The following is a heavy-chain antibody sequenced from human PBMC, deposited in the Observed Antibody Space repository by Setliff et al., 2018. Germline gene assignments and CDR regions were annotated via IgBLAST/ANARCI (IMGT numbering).Heavy chain of an antibody. CDR2: LDGDRST. V-gene: IGHV3-23*03. CDR3: AKPRLELRWGFEY. CDR1: GFTFSQYN. D-gene: IGHD1-7*01. Sequence: GGSLRLSCAASGFTFSQYNLNWVRQAPGKRLEWVSSLDGDRSTFYADSVQGRFIIFRDGSKNTLYLQMDSLRGEDTAVYYCAKPRLELRWGFEYWGQGTPVTVSS. J-gene: IGHJ4*02.